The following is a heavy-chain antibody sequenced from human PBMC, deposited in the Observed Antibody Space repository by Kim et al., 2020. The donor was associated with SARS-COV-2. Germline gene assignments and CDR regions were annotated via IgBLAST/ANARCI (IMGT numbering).Heavy chain of an antibody. CDR2: INTSPSGKP. CDR1: GYTFTTNP. CDR3: ARVQYCSSASCYGDY. D-gene: IGHD2-2*01. J-gene: IGHJ4*02. V-gene: IGHV7-4-1*02. Sequence: ASVKVSCKASGYTFTTNPMSWVRQVPGQGLEWMGWINTSPSGKPTHAQAFTGRFVFSSDSSVSTAYLHISSLKAEDTAVYYCARVQYCSSASCYGDYWGQGTLVTVSS.